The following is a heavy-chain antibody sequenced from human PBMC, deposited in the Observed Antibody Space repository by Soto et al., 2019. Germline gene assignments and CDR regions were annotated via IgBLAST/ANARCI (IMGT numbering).Heavy chain of an antibody. D-gene: IGHD5-12*01. CDR3: ARVDGYTYPNDY. Sequence: PGGSLRLSCAASGFTLSGYGMNWVRQAPGKGLEWVSSITSRSDDVYYADSLKGRFTISRDNAKNSLYLQMNGLRAEDTAVYYCARVDGYTYPNDYWGQGTLVTVSS. CDR1: GFTLSGYG. CDR2: ITSRSDDV. V-gene: IGHV3-21*01. J-gene: IGHJ4*02.